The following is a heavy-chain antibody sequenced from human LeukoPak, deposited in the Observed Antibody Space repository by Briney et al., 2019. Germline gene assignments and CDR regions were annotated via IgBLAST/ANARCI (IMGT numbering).Heavy chain of an antibody. V-gene: IGHV5-51*01. J-gene: IGHJ4*02. CDR3: ARQGYNWNYVGY. D-gene: IGHD1-20*01. CDR2: IYPDDSDT. CDR1: KDTFDNYW. Sequence: GESLKISCNGSKDTFDNYWIGWVRQMPGKGLEWMGIIYPDDSDTRYSPSFQGQVTISADKSISTAYLQWSSLKASDTAMYYCARQGYNWNYVGYWGQGTLVTVSS.